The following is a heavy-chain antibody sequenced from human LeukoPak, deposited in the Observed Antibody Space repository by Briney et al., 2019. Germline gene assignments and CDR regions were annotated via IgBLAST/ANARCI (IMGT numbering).Heavy chain of an antibody. J-gene: IGHJ3*02. Sequence: GGSLRLSCAASGFTFSSYSMNWVRQAPGEGLEWVSCIGSSSRSIYYADSVKGRFTISRDNAKNSLYLQMNSLRGEDTAVYYCAKASGQFDSNDAFDIWGQGTVVTVSS. D-gene: IGHD3-9*01. CDR2: IGSSSRSI. CDR1: GFTFSSYS. CDR3: AKASGQFDSNDAFDI. V-gene: IGHV3-21*04.